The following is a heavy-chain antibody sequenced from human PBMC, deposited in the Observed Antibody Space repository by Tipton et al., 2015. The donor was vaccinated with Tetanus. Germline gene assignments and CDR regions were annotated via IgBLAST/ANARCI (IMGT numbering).Heavy chain of an antibody. D-gene: IGHD6-25*01. V-gene: IGHV1-18*01. CDR3: ARVQEQRIYYYGMDV. Sequence: QSGPEVKEPGASVKVSCKASGYNFVNFGISWVRQAPGQGLEGMGWISAYNGKTKYAQRLQGRVTMTTDRSASTDYMDLRRLRSDDTAVYYCARVQEQRIYYYGMDVWGQGTTVTVSS. J-gene: IGHJ6*02. CDR1: GYNFVNFG. CDR2: ISAYNGKT.